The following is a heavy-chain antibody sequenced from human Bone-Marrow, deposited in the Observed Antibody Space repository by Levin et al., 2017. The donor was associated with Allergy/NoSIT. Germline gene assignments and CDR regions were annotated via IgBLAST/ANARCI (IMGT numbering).Heavy chain of an antibody. Sequence: GESLKISCVASGFIYKNYVMSWVRQAPGKGLEWVSTLSRGGDSKFYADSVEGRFTISIDNSKNTLYLQMNSLRRADTTVYFCAKDLYDSSGYSSVGGIYFAHWGQGSLVTVSS. D-gene: IGHD3-22*01. CDR1: GFIYKNYV. CDR2: LSRGGDSK. J-gene: IGHJ4*02. CDR3: AKDLYDSSGYSSVGGIYFAH. V-gene: IGHV3-23*01.